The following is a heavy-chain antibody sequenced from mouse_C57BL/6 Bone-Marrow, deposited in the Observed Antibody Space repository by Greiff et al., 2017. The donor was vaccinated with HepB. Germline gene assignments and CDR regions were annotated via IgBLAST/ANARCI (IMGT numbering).Heavy chain of an antibody. CDR1: GFTFSSYA. J-gene: IGHJ1*03. CDR3: ARDYDGYFDV. CDR2: ISDGGSYT. D-gene: IGHD2-3*01. Sequence: EVKLVESGGGLVKPGGSLKLSCAASGFTFSSYAMSWVRQTPEKRLEWVATISDGGSYTYYPDNVKGRFTLSRDNSKNNLYLQMSQLKSEDTAMYDCARDYDGYFDVWGTGTTVTVSS. V-gene: IGHV5-4*01.